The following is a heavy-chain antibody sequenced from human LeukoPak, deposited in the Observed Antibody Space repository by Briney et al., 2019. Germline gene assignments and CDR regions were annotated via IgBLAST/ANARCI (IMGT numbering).Heavy chain of an antibody. CDR1: GYSFTDFF. CDR2: INPNSGAT. J-gene: IGHJ6*02. Sequence: ASVKVSCKASGYSFTDFFIHWVRQAPGQGLEWMGWINPNSGATNYARGFQGRVTMTRDTSITTASMELSRLTSDDTAVYYCAAIVGSTSYYYYGMDVWGQGTTVTVSS. D-gene: IGHD1-26*01. V-gene: IGHV1-2*02. CDR3: AAIVGSTSYYYYGMDV.